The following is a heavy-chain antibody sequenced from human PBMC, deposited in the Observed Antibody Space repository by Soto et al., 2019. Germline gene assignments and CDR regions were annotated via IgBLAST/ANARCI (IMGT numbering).Heavy chain of an antibody. D-gene: IGHD6-6*01. Sequence: EVQLVESGGGLVQPGGSLRLSCAASGFTFSSYNMNWVRQAPGKGLEWVSYITSSSTIYYTDSVKGRFTISRDNAKNSLYLQINSLRDEDTAVYYCARGYSSSSGRCFDYWGQGTLVTVSS. V-gene: IGHV3-48*02. CDR2: ITSSSTI. CDR1: GFTFSSYN. J-gene: IGHJ4*02. CDR3: ARGYSSSSGRCFDY.